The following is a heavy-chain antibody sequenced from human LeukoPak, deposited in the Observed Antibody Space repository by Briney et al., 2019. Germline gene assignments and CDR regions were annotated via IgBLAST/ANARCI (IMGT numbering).Heavy chain of an antibody. CDR1: GGSISSSSYY. D-gene: IGHD1-26*01. CDR2: IYYSGST. V-gene: IGHV4-39*07. Sequence: PSETLSLTCTVPGGSISSSSYYWGWIRQPPGKGLEWIGSIYYSGSTYYNPSLKSRVTISVDTSKNQFSLKLSSVTAADTAVYYCARGIVGATLWFDPWGQGTLVTVSS. CDR3: ARGIVGATLWFDP. J-gene: IGHJ5*02.